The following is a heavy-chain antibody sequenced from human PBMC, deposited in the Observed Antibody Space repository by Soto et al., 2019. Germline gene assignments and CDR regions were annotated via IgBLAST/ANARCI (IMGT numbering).Heavy chain of an antibody. CDR1: GFSFSKYA. Sequence: DVQLLESGGGLVQPGGSLRLSCAASGFSFSKYAMIWVRQAPGKGQEWVSGITGSGGTIEYAASVKGRFTISRDNSKNTVDLQMNSLRAEDTAVYYCAKDLGYFDYWGQGTLVTVSS. V-gene: IGHV3-23*01. J-gene: IGHJ4*02. CDR3: AKDLGYFDY. CDR2: ITGSGGTI.